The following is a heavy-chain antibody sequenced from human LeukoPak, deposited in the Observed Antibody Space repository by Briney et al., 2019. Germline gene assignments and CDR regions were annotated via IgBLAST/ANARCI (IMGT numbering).Heavy chain of an antibody. CDR1: GFTFSSYE. Sequence: GGSLRLSCAASGFTFSSYEMNWVRQAPGKGLEWVSYISSSGSTIYYADSVKGRFTISRDNAKNSLYLQMNSLRAEDTAVYYCARESDFNGNFDAFDIWGQGTVVTVSS. V-gene: IGHV3-48*03. D-gene: IGHD4-23*01. J-gene: IGHJ3*02. CDR3: ARESDFNGNFDAFDI. CDR2: ISSSGSTI.